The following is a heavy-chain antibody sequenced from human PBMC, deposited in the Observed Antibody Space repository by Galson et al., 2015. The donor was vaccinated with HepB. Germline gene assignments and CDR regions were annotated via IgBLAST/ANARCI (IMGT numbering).Heavy chain of an antibody. CDR1: GFTFSSYG. D-gene: IGHD6-6*01. J-gene: IGHJ6*02. CDR2: ISYDGSNK. Sequence: SLRLSCAASGFTFSSYGMHWVRQAPGKGLEWVAVISYDGSNKYYADSVKGRFTISRDNSKNTLYLQMNSLRPEDTAVYYCAKELGQLVRYYYGMDVWGQGTTVTVSS. V-gene: IGHV3-30*18. CDR3: AKELGQLVRYYYGMDV.